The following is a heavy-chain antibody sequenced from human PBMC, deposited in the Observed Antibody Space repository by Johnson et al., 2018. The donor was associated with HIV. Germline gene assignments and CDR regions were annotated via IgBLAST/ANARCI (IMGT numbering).Heavy chain of an antibody. V-gene: IGHV3-30-3*01. D-gene: IGHD6-13*01. J-gene: IGHJ3*02. CDR1: GFTFSSYA. Sequence: QVQLVESGGGVVQPGRSLRLSCAASGFTFSSYAMHWVRQAPGKGLEWVAVISYDGGDTWYADSVKGRFTVSRDNSKNTLYLQRNSLIAEDTAIYSCAKGRYSSSWYLAGAFDSWGQGTMVTVSS. CDR3: AKGRYSSSWYLAGAFDS. CDR2: ISYDGGDT.